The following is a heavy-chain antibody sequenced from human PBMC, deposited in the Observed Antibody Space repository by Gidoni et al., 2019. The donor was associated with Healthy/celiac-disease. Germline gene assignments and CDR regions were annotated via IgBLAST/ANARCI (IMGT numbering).Heavy chain of an antibody. D-gene: IGHD3-22*01. J-gene: IGHJ4*02. CDR3: ARVGLGNYDNGFGY. CDR1: GFTFSSYW. V-gene: IGHV3-74*01. Sequence: EVQLVESGGGLVQPGGSLRLSCAASGFTFSSYWMHWVRQAPGKGLVWVSRIHSDGRTTNYADSVKGRFTISRDNARNTLYLQMNSLRAEDTALYYCARVGLGNYDNGFGYWGQGTLVTVSS. CDR2: IHSDGRTT.